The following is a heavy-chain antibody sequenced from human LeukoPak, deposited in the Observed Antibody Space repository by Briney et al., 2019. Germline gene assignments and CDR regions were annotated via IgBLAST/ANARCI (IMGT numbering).Heavy chain of an antibody. CDR1: GFTFSGYW. J-gene: IGHJ4*02. CDR2: IKQDGTET. V-gene: IGHV3-7*01. D-gene: IGHD5-24*01. CDR3: ARAPPTS. Sequence: GGSLRLSCAASGFTFSGYWMSWVRQAPGKGLEWVANIKQDGTETNYVDSVKGRFTISRDNAKNSLYLQMNSLRAEDTAMYYCARAPPTSWGQGTLVTVSS.